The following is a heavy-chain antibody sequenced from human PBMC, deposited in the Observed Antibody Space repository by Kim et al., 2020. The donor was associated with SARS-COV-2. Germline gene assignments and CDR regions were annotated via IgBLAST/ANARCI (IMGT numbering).Heavy chain of an antibody. CDR1: GGTFSSYA. Sequence: SVKVSCKASGGTFSSYAISWVRQAPGQGLEWMGRIIPILGIANYAQKFQGRVTTTADKSTSTAYMELSSLRSEDTAVYYCARDVTMVRGVIYYYYYYMD. D-gene: IGHD3-10*01. CDR3: ARDVTMVRGVIYYYYYYMD. CDR2: IIPILGIA. J-gene: IGHJ6*03. V-gene: IGHV1-69*04.